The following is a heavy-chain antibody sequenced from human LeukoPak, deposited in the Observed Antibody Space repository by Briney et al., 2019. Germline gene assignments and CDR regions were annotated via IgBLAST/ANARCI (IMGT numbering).Heavy chain of an antibody. J-gene: IGHJ4*02. V-gene: IGHV4-39*01. D-gene: IGHD3-9*01. Sequence: SETLSLTCTVSGGSISSSSYYWGWIRQPPGKGLEWIGSIYYSGSTYYNPSLKSRVTISVDTSKNQFSLKLSSVTAADTAVYYCARHYRYYDSLTGHYNSYYFDYWGQGTLVTVSS. CDR3: ARHYRYYDSLTGHYNSYYFDY. CDR2: IYYSGST. CDR1: GGSISSSSYY.